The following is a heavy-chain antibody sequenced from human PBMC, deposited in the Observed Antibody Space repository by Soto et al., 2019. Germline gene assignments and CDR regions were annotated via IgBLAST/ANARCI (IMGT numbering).Heavy chain of an antibody. Sequence: QVQLVQSGAEVKKPGASVKVSCKASGYTFTSYGISWVRQAPGQGLEWMGWISAYNGNTNYAQKLQGRVTMTTDTATSTAYMELRSLRADDTAGYYCARDPQRDLWFGELSSYYYGMDVWGQGTTVTVS. CDR2: ISAYNGNT. J-gene: IGHJ6*02. V-gene: IGHV1-18*01. CDR1: GYTFTSYG. D-gene: IGHD3-10*01. CDR3: ARDPQRDLWFGELSSYYYGMDV.